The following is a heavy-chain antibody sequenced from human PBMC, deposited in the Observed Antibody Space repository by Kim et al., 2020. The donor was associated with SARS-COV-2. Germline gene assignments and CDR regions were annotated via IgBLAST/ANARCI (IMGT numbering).Heavy chain of an antibody. CDR2: IKEDGTQK. Sequence: GGSLRLSCAASGFTFSSYWMSWVRQAPGKGLEWVANIKEDGTQKYYVDSVKGRFTISRDNAKNSLYLQMNSLRAEDTAVYYCASDGSRCDCWYNGMEVSG. CDR1: GFTFSSYW. V-gene: IGHV3-7*01. D-gene: IGHD2-21*02. J-gene: IGHJ6*01. CDR3: ASDGSRCDCWYNGMEV.